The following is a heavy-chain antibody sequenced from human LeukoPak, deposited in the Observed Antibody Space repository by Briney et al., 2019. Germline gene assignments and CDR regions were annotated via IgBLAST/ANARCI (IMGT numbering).Heavy chain of an antibody. CDR1: GGSISSGGYS. Sequence: SETLSLTCAVSGGSISSGGYSWSWIRQPPGKGLEWIGFIYYTGTTSYNPSLKSRVTISVDTSKNQFSLKLSSVTAADTAVYYCARAYKWIEYWDWGQGTLVTVSS. V-gene: IGHV4-61*08. J-gene: IGHJ4*02. D-gene: IGHD5-12*01. CDR3: ARAYKWIEYWD. CDR2: IYYTGTT.